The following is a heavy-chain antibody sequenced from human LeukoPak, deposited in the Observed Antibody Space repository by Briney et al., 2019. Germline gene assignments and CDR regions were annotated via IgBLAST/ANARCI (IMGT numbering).Heavy chain of an antibody. CDR2: ISSNGGST. CDR3: ARGRNTGRQFYFDY. Sequence: PGGSLRLSCAASGFTFSSYAMHWVRQAPGKGLEYVSAISSNGGSTYYANSVKGRFTISRDNSKNTLYLQMNSLRAEDTAVYYCARGRNTGRQFYFDYWGQGTLVTVAS. V-gene: IGHV3-64*01. J-gene: IGHJ4*02. CDR1: GFTFSSYA. D-gene: IGHD5-18*01.